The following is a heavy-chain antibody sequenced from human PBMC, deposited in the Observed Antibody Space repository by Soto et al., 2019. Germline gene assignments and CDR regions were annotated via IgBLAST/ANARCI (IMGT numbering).Heavy chain of an antibody. CDR1: GFMFSAYA. Sequence: QVQLVESGGGVVQPGASLRLSCTASGFMFSAYAMLWVRQAPGKGLEWVAAMSYDGTNTYYADSVKGRFTISRDNSKNTLFLQMSSLTADDSAVYYCARDPSPYTSVWYGIDFWGLGTLVTVSS. V-gene: IGHV3-30-3*01. D-gene: IGHD6-19*01. J-gene: IGHJ4*01. CDR2: MSYDGTNT. CDR3: ARDPSPYTSVWYGIDF.